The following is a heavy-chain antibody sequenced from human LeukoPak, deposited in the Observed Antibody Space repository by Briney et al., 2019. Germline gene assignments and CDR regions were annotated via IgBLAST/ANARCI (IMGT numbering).Heavy chain of an antibody. Sequence: GSSVKVSCKASGGTFISYAISWVRQAPGQGLEWMGRIIPIFGTANYAQKFQGRVTITTDESTSTAYMELSSLRSEDTAVYYCARDRGHLRLGELDNWFDPWGQGTLVTVSS. D-gene: IGHD3-16*01. V-gene: IGHV1-69*05. CDR2: IIPIFGTA. CDR1: GGTFISYA. J-gene: IGHJ5*02. CDR3: ARDRGHLRLGELDNWFDP.